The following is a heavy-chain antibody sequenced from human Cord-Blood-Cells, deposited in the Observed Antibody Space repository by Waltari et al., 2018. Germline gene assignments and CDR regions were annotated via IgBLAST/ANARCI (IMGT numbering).Heavy chain of an antibody. Sequence: EVQLLESGGGLVQPGGSLRLSCAASGVTFSSYAMSWVRKAPGKGLEWVSAISGSGGSTYYADSVKGRFTISRDNSKNTLYLQMNSLRAEDTAVYYCAKDLGYGGNSDYWGQGTLVTVSS. V-gene: IGHV3-23*01. D-gene: IGHD4-17*01. CDR3: AKDLGYGGNSDY. CDR2: ISGSGGST. J-gene: IGHJ4*02. CDR1: GVTFSSYA.